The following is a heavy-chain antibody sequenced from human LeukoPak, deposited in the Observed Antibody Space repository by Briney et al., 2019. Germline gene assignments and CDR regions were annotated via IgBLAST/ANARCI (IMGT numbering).Heavy chain of an antibody. CDR2: INHSGST. V-gene: IGHV4-34*01. Sequence: SETLSLTCAVYGGSFSGYYWSWIRQPPGKGLEWIGEINHSGSTNYNPSLKSRVTISVDTSKNQFSLKLSSVTAADTAVYYCARDVPDDSSGPMTMGWAFDIWGQGTMVTVSS. CDR3: ARDVPDDSSGPMTMGWAFDI. D-gene: IGHD3-22*01. J-gene: IGHJ3*02. CDR1: GGSFSGYY.